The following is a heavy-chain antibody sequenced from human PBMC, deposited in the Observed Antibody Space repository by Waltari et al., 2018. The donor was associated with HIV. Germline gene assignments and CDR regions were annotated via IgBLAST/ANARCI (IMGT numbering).Heavy chain of an antibody. CDR1: GGSISSSSYY. D-gene: IGHD1-26*01. Sequence: QLQLQESGPGLVKPSETLSLTCTVSGGSISSSSYYWGWIRQPPGKGLEWIGSIYYSGSTYYNPSLKSRVTISVATSKNQFSLKLSSVTAADTAVYYCARRPPPEWELLGGAGAFDIWGQGTMVTVSS. J-gene: IGHJ3*02. CDR3: ARRPPPEWELLGGAGAFDI. V-gene: IGHV4-39*01. CDR2: IYYSGST.